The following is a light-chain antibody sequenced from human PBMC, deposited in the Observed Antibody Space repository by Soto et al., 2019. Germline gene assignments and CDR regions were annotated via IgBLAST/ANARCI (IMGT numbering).Light chain of an antibody. CDR1: NSNIGSHT. J-gene: IGLJ1*01. CDR2: SNN. CDR3: AAWDDSLNGFYV. Sequence: QSALPRPPSASVTPGQRVTISCSGGNSNIGSHTVNCYQHLPGTAPALLIFSNNQRPSGVPARFSGSKSGTSASLAISGLQSGDEGDFYCAAWDDSLNGFYVFGTGTKVTVL. V-gene: IGLV1-44*01.